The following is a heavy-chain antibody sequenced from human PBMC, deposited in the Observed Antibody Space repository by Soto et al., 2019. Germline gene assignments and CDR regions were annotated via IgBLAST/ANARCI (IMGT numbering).Heavy chain of an antibody. D-gene: IGHD3-3*01. Sequence: SGPTLVNPTQTLTLTCTFSGFSLSTSGVGVGWIRQPPGKALEWLALIYWDDDKRYSPSLKSRLTITKDTSKNQVVLTMTNMDPVDTATYYCAHGYYDFWSGYYSNWFDPWGQGTLVTVSS. J-gene: IGHJ5*02. CDR1: GFSLSTSGVG. V-gene: IGHV2-5*02. CDR3: AHGYYDFWSGYYSNWFDP. CDR2: IYWDDDK.